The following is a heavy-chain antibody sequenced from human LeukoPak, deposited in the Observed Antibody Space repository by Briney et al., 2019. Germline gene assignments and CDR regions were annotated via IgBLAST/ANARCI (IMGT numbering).Heavy chain of an antibody. CDR1: GFTFSTYA. V-gene: IGHV3-33*08. D-gene: IGHD3-22*01. CDR3: ATRIVVIENDAFDI. CDR2: IWYDGSYK. J-gene: IGHJ3*02. Sequence: GGSLRLSCAASGFTFSTYAMTWVRQAPGKGLEWVAVIWYDGSYKYYADAVKGRFTVSRDNSKNTLYLQMNSLRAEDTAVYYCATRIVVIENDAFDIWGHGTMVTVSS.